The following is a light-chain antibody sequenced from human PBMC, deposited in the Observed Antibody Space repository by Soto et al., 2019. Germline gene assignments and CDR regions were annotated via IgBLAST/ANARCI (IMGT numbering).Light chain of an antibody. CDR3: GSYTPTSAL. J-gene: IGLJ1*01. CDR1: SSDVGGFNY. V-gene: IGLV2-14*03. CDR2: DVG. Sequence: QSALTQPASVSGSPGQSIAISCSGSSSDVGGFNYVSWYQQHPGKAPKLMIYDVGHRPPGVSDRLSGSKSGNTASLSISGLEDEAEDDYSCGSYTPTSALFGTGTKVTVL.